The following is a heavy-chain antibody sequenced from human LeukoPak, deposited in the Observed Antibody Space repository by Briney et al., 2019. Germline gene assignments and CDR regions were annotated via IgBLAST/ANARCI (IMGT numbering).Heavy chain of an antibody. CDR1: TFTFSNYN. CDR2: ISSSSSYI. D-gene: IGHD2-15*01. CDR3: ARGVVIAAGYPWFDP. J-gene: IGHJ5*02. V-gene: IGHV3-21*01. Sequence: GGPLILSCAASTFTFSNYNMNWVRQAPGTGLEWVSSISSSSSYIYYADSVKGRFTISRDNAKNSLYLQMNSLRAEDTAVYYCARGVVIAAGYPWFDPWGQGTLVIVSS.